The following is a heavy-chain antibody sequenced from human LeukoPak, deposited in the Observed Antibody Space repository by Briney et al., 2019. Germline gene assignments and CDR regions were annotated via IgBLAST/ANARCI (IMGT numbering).Heavy chain of an antibody. CDR2: IHHSGST. V-gene: IGHV4-34*01. D-gene: IGHD6-13*01. CDR3: ARQAEAWGIAAAGKGWFDP. CDR1: GGSFSGYY. J-gene: IGHJ5*02. Sequence: SETLSLTCAVYGGSFSGYYWTWIRQPPGKGLEWVGEIHHSGSTNYKPSLKSRVTISVDTSNNQFSLKLTSVTAADTAVYYCARQAEAWGIAAAGKGWFDPWGQGTLVTVSS.